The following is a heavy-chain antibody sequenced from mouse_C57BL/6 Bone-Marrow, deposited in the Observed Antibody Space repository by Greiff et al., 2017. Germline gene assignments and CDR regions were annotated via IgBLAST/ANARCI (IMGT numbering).Heavy chain of an antibody. CDR3: ARYTVGDLDY. V-gene: IGHV14-4*01. Sequence: VQLQQSGAELVRPGASVKLSCTASGFNIKDDYMHWVKQRPEQGLEWIGWIDPENGDTEYASKFQGKATITADTSSNTAYLQLSSLTSEDTAVYYCARYTVGDLDYWGQGTTLTDSS. CDR1: GFNIKDDY. CDR2: IDPENGDT. J-gene: IGHJ2*01. D-gene: IGHD1-1*01.